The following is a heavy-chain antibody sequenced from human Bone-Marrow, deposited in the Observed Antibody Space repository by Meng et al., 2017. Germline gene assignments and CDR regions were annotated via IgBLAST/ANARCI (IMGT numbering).Heavy chain of an antibody. D-gene: IGHD3-3*01. CDR2: INHSGST. Sequence: SETLSLTCAVYGGSFSGYYWSWIRQPPGKGLEWIGEINHSGSTNYNPSLKSRVTISVDTSKNQFSLKLSSVTAADTAVYYCARANTIFGVGPSDYWGQGTLVTVSS. CDR3: ARANTIFGVGPSDY. V-gene: IGHV4-34*01. CDR1: GGSFSGYY. J-gene: IGHJ4*02.